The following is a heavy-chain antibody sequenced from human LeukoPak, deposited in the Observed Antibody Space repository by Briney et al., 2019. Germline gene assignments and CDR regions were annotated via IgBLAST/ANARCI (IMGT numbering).Heavy chain of an antibody. Sequence: ASVKVSCRASGYSFNSYGMQWVRQAPGQRLEWMGWINIGNGNTKYSQDFQGRVTVTRDTSASTAYMQLSSLRSEDMAVYYCARGPLDFWSGYYSLDYWGQGTLVTVSS. CDR3: ARGPLDFWSGYYSLDY. D-gene: IGHD3-3*01. J-gene: IGHJ4*02. CDR2: INIGNGNT. V-gene: IGHV1-3*03. CDR1: GYSFNSYG.